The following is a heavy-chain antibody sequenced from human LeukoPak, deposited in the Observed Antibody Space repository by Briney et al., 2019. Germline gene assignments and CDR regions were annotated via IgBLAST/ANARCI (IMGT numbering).Heavy chain of an antibody. CDR1: GGSISRYS. CDR3: ARWDDSAWAFGN. D-gene: IGHD6-19*01. J-gene: IGHJ4*02. V-gene: IGHV4-59*08. CDR2: IAHSGTT. Sequence: SETLSLTCIVSGGSISRYSWNWIRQSPGKGLEWVGYIAHSGTTSYKSSLKSRVTISVDTSKDQLSLRLTSVTAADTAVYYYARWDDSAWAFGNWGPGTLVTVSS.